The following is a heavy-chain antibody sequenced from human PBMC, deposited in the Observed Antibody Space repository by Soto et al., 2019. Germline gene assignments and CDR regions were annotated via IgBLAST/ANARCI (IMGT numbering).Heavy chain of an antibody. V-gene: IGHV1-8*01. D-gene: IGHD3-22*01. CDR1: GYTFTSCD. Sequence: ALVKVSRKASGYTFTSCDINWVRPATGQGLEWMGCMNPTSGNTGYAQKFQGRVTMTRSTSISTAYMELSSLRSEDTAVYYCARGHRSYYCDSSGYYTDTTNWFDPCG. CDR3: ARGHRSYYCDSSGYYTDTTNWFDP. J-gene: IGHJ5*02. CDR2: MNPTSGNT.